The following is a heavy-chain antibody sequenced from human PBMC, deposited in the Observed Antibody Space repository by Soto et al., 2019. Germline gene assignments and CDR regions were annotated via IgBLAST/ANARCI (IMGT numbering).Heavy chain of an antibody. D-gene: IGHD2-21*01. CDR1: GFTFSSYS. J-gene: IGHJ6*02. Sequence: EVQLVESGGGLVQPGGSLRLSCAASGFTFSSYSMNWVRQAQGKGLEWVQYISSSSSTIYYADSVKGRFTISRDNAKNSLYLQMNSLRAEDTAVYYCARVDYLLFPYYGMDVWGQGTTVTVSS. V-gene: IGHV3-48*01. CDR2: ISSSSSTI. CDR3: ARVDYLLFPYYGMDV.